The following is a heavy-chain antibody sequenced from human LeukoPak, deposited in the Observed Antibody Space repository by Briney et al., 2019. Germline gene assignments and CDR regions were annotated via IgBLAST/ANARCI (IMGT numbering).Heavy chain of an antibody. Sequence: ASVKVSCKASGHTFTNFYMHWVRQAPGQGLEWMGWTHPSSGGTRYEERFHGRVTMTRDMSTSTAYMELSSLTSDDTAVYYCARMTHGSGASYSHFDYWSQGTLVTVSS. CDR3: ARMTHGSGASYSHFDY. CDR2: THPSSGGT. V-gene: IGHV1-2*02. J-gene: IGHJ4*02. D-gene: IGHD3-10*01. CDR1: GHTFTNFY.